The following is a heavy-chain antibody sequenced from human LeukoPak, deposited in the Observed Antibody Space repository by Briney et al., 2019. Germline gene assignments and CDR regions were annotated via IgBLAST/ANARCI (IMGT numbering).Heavy chain of an antibody. Sequence: ASVKVSCKASGYTFTGYYMHWVRQAPGQGLEWMGWINPNSGGTNYAQKFQGRVTMTRDTSISTAYMELSRLRSDDTAVYYCARGSPYCSSTSCRFFDYWGQGTLVTVSS. CDR3: ARGSPYCSSTSCRFFDY. CDR2: INPNSGGT. J-gene: IGHJ4*02. CDR1: GYTFTGYY. D-gene: IGHD2-2*01. V-gene: IGHV1-2*02.